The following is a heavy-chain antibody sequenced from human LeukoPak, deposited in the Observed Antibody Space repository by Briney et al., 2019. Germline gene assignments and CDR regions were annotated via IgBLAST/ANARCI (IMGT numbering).Heavy chain of an antibody. D-gene: IGHD3-10*01. CDR1: GFTLSKVW. CDR3: TSWADSGNYYRGDDY. V-gene: IGHV3-73*01. CDR2: IRSKANSYAT. Sequence: GGSLRLSCAASGFTLSKVWMSWVRQASGKGLEWVGRIRSKANSYATAYAASVKGRFTISRDDSKNTAYLQMNSLKTEDTAVYHCTSWADSGNYYRGDDYWGQGTLVTVSS. J-gene: IGHJ4*02.